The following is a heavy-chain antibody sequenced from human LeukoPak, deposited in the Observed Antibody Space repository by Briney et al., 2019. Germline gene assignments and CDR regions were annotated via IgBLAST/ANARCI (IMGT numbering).Heavy chain of an antibody. CDR3: ATDGAGFDT. Sequence: PGGSLRLSCAASEFTFNDYYMSWIRQAPGKGLEWLSYINIGGTNTHYADSVKGRFTISRDNAKKSLYLEMNNLRAEDTAVYYCATDGAGFDTWGQGGLVTVSS. V-gene: IGHV3-11*01. CDR1: EFTFNDYY. J-gene: IGHJ5*02. CDR2: INIGGTNT.